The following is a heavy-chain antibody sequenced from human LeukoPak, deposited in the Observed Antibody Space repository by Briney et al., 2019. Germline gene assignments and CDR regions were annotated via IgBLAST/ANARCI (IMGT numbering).Heavy chain of an antibody. Sequence: SETLSLTCTVSGGSISSDDYYWSWIRQPPGKGLEWIGYIFSSGSTSYDPSLKSRVTISVDTSKNQFSLKLSSVTAADTAVYYCARVAGSGWFDYWGQGTLVTVSS. V-gene: IGHV4-30-4*02. CDR2: IFSSGST. D-gene: IGHD6-19*01. CDR1: GGSISSDDYY. J-gene: IGHJ4*02. CDR3: ARVAGSGWFDY.